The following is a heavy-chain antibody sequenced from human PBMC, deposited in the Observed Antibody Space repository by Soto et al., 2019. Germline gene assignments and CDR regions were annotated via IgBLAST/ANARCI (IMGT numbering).Heavy chain of an antibody. CDR2: IKHDGSVQ. V-gene: IGHV3-7*03. D-gene: IGHD4-4*01. J-gene: IGHJ4*02. CDR3: ARAPYSNAWYRFDL. CDR1: GFTFRGSW. Sequence: GGSLKLYDEASGFTFRGSWMSWVRQGPGKGLEWVADIKHDGSVQYYVDSVTGRLTISRDNAKKQLYLQMNGLRAEDTALYYCARAPYSNAWYRFDLWGQGTLVTVSS.